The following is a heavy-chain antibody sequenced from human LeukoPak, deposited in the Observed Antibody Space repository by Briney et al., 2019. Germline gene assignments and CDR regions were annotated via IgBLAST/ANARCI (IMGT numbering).Heavy chain of an antibody. J-gene: IGHJ4*02. Sequence: GGSLRLSCAASGFTFSSYEMNWVRQAPGKGLEWVSAISGSGGSTYYADSVKGRFTISRDNSKNTLYLQMNSLRAEDTAVYYCGRDTDFDYWGQGTLVTVSS. CDR2: ISGSGGST. CDR3: GRDTDFDY. V-gene: IGHV3-23*01. CDR1: GFTFSSYE.